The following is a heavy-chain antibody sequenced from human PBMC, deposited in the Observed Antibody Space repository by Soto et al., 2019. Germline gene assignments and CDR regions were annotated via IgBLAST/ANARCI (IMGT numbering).Heavy chain of an antibody. Sequence: PGGSLRLSCAASGFTFSSYSMNWVRQAPGKGLEWVSYISSSSSTIYYADSVKGRFTISRDNAKNSLYLQMNSLRDEDTAVYYCAREVEREIFGVVFHPHPGYYYYGMDVWGQGTTVTVSS. D-gene: IGHD3-3*01. CDR1: GFTFSSYS. J-gene: IGHJ6*02. V-gene: IGHV3-48*02. CDR2: ISSSSSTI. CDR3: AREVEREIFGVVFHPHPGYYYYGMDV.